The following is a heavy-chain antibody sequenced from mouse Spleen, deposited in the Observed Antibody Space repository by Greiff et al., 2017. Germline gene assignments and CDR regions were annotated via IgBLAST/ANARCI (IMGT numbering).Heavy chain of an antibody. CDR1: GFTFSDYG. CDR3: ARGISRGIAY. Sequence: EVKLMESGGGLVKPGGSLKLSCAASGFTFSDYGMHWVRQAPEKGLEWVAYISSGSSTIYYADTVKGRFTISRDNAKNTLFLQMTSLRSEDTAMYYCARGISRGIAYWGQGTLVTVSA. J-gene: IGHJ3*01. V-gene: IGHV5-17*01. CDR2: ISSGSSTI.